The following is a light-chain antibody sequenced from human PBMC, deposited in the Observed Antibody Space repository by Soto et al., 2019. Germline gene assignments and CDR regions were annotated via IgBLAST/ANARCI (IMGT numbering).Light chain of an antibody. CDR3: QQYYSTHRT. Sequence: DIVMTQSPDSLAVSLGERATINCKSSQSVLYSSNNKNYLAWYQQKPGQPPKLLIYWASTRESGVPDRFSGSGSGTDSTLTISSLQAEDVAVYYCQQYYSTHRTFGQGTKVEIK. CDR1: QSVLYSSNNKNY. J-gene: IGKJ1*01. V-gene: IGKV4-1*01. CDR2: WAS.